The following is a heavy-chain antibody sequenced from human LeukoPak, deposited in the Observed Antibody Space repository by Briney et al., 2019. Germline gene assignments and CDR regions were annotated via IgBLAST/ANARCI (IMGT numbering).Heavy chain of an antibody. CDR3: ARSHQLLGYGMDV. V-gene: IGHV3-7*01. CDR2: IKQDGSEK. Sequence: GGSLRLSCAASGFTFSSYWMSWVRQAPGKGLGWVANIKQDGSEKYYVDSVKGRFTISRDNAKNSLYLQMNSLRAEDTAVYYCARSHQLLGYGMDVWGQGTTVAVSS. J-gene: IGHJ6*02. D-gene: IGHD2-2*01. CDR1: GFTFSSYW.